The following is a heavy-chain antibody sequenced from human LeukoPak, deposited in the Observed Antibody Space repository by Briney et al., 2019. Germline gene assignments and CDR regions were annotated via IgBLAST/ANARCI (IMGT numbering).Heavy chain of an antibody. CDR1: GFTFAEYF. CDR2: IRSNDYNGTT. D-gene: IGHD1-26*01. Sequence: GGSLRLSCTASGFTFAEYFMTCVRQAPGKGLEWVGLIRSNDYNGTTEYAASVKGRFTISRDDSKSIAYLQMNSLKTEDTAIYSCTTWGAGWGQGTLVTVSS. CDR3: TTWGAG. V-gene: IGHV3-49*04. J-gene: IGHJ4*02.